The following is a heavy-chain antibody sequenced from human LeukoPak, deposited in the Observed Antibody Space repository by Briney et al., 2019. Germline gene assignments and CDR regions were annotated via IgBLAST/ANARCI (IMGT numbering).Heavy chain of an antibody. J-gene: IGHJ4*02. CDR2: ISSTSSHM. CDR1: GFTFTNYA. V-gene: IGHV3-21*01. Sequence: GGSLRLSCAASGFTFTNYAMSWVRQAPGKALEWVSTISSTSSHMLYADSVKGRFTTSRDNAKNSLFLQMNSLRAEDTAAYYCARSTIFGVVISDYWGQGTLVTVSS. CDR3: ARSTIFGVVISDY. D-gene: IGHD3-3*01.